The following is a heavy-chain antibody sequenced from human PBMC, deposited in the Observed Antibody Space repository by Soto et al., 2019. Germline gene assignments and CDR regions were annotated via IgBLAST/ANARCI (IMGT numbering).Heavy chain of an antibody. J-gene: IGHJ5*02. CDR2: ITPNSGDT. CDR3: ARDSTQRRSSVENWLDP. CDR1: GYSFTDYY. V-gene: IGHV1-2*02. Sequence: GASVKVSCKASGYSFTDYYIHWVRQAPGQGLEWMGWITPNSGDTKYAQKFQGRVTMTRDTSISTAYMELTRLTSDDTAVYYCARDSTQRRSSVENWLDPCGQGPLVTVYS. D-gene: IGHD1-1*01.